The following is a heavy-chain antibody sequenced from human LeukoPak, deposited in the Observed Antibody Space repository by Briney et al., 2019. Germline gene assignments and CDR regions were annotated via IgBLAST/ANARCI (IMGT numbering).Heavy chain of an antibody. CDR1: GGTFSSYA. CDR2: IIPIFGTA. V-gene: IGHV1-69*13. Sequence: GASVKVSCKASGGTFSSYAISWLRQAPGQGLEWMGGIIPIFGTANYAQKSQGRVTITADESTSTAYMELSSLRSEDTAVYYCARDFRSYFDYWGQGTLVTVSS. CDR3: ARDFRSYFDY. J-gene: IGHJ4*02.